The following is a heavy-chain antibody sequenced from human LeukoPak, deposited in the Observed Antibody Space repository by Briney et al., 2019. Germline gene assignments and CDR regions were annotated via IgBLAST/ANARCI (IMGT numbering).Heavy chain of an antibody. CDR2: IYTSGST. J-gene: IGHJ4*02. CDR1: GGSISSYY. V-gene: IGHV4-4*07. D-gene: IGHD4-17*01. CDR3: ARDSLTVTTAFDH. Sequence: SETLSLTCTVSGGSISSYYWSWIRQPAGKGLEWIGRIYTSGSTNYNPSLKSRVTMSVDTSKNQFSLKLSSVTPEDTAIYYCARDSLTVTTAFDHWGPGTLVTVSS.